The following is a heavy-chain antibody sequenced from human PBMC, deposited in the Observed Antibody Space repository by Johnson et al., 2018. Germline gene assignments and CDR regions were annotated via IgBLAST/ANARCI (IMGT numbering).Heavy chain of an antibody. J-gene: IGHJ6*03. CDR2: ISSVGSNK. CDR3: AKDWVYAMVHYYYYMDV. D-gene: IGHD2-8*01. V-gene: IGHV3-30*18. CDR1: GFPFSSYG. Sequence: QVQLVESGGGVVQPGRSLRLSCAASGFPFSSYGMHWVRQAPGKGLEWVAVISSVGSNKYYADSVQGRFTIPRDNSKNPLYLQMNSLRAEDTAVYYCAKDWVYAMVHYYYYMDVWGKGTTVTVSS.